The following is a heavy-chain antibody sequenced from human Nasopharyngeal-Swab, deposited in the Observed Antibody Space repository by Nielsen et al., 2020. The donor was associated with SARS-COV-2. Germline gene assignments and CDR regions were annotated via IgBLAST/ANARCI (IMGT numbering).Heavy chain of an antibody. V-gene: IGHV2-70*11. CDR2: IDWDDDK. CDR3: ARILAYWNAFDI. D-gene: IGHD1-1*01. Sequence: NWIRQPPGKALVWLARIDWDDDKYYSTSLKTRLTISKDTSKNQVVLTMTNMDPVDTATYYCARILAYWNAFDIWGQGTMVTVSS. J-gene: IGHJ3*02.